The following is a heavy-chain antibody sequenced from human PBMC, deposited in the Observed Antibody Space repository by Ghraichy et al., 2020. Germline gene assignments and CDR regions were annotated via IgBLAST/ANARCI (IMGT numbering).Heavy chain of an antibody. Sequence: SETLSLTCAVYGGSFSGYYWSWIRQPPGKGLEWIGEINHSGSTNYNPSLKSRVTISVDTSKNQFSLKLSSVTAADTAVYYCARGRRLRFLEWSRVGFDIWGQGTMVTVSS. CDR2: INHSGST. CDR1: GGSFSGYY. CDR3: ARGRRLRFLEWSRVGFDI. D-gene: IGHD3-3*01. J-gene: IGHJ3*02. V-gene: IGHV4-34*01.